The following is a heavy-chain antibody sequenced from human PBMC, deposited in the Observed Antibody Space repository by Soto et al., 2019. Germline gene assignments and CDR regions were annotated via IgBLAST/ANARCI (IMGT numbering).Heavy chain of an antibody. J-gene: IGHJ6*02. CDR3: ARGPMIVVVTSYGMDV. CDR1: GFTFSSYS. Sequence: PGGSLRLSCAASGFTFSSYSMNWVRQSPGKGLEWVSSISSSSSYIYYADSVKGRFTISRDNAKNSLYLQMNSLRAEDTAVYYCARGPMIVVVTSYGMDVWGQGTTVTVSS. V-gene: IGHV3-21*01. D-gene: IGHD3-22*01. CDR2: ISSSSSYI.